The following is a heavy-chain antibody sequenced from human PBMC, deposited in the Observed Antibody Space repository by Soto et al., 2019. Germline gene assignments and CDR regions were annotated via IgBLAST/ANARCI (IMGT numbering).Heavy chain of an antibody. CDR3: ARSPRYSGNWGDYYYSGMDV. D-gene: IGHD1-26*01. CDR1: GFSLSTSGMC. V-gene: IGHV2-70*01. J-gene: IGHJ6*02. CDR2: IDWDDDK. Sequence: SGPTLVNPTQTLTLTCTFSGFSLSTSGMCVSWIRQPPGKALEWLALIDWDDDKYYSTSLKTRLTISKDTSKNQVVLTMTNMDPVDTATYYCARSPRYSGNWGDYYYSGMDVWGQGTTVTVSS.